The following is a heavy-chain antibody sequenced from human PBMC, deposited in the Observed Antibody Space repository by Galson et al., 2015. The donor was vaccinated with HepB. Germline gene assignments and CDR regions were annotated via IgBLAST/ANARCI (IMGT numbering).Heavy chain of an antibody. CDR2: IIPIFGTA. V-gene: IGHV1-69*13. CDR1: GGTFSSYA. J-gene: IGHJ5*02. Sequence: SVKVSCKASGGTFSSYAIGWVRQAPGQGLEWMGGIIPIFGTANYAQKFQGRVTITADESTSTAYMELSSLRSEDAAVYYCARDWSGGFRYNWFDPWGQGTLVTVSS. D-gene: IGHD1-14*01. CDR3: ARDWSGGFRYNWFDP.